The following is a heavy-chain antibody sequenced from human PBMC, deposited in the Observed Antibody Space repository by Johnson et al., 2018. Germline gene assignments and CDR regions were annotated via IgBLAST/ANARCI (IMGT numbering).Heavy chain of an antibody. Sequence: EVQLVETGGGVVRPGGSLRLSCVASGFSFDDYGMIWVRQDPAKGLEWVSGLNWNGGRTGYTDSVKGRFTISRDNAENSLYLQMNSLRVEDTGLYFCARERDGAYSYYYGMDVWGQGTTVTVSS. D-gene: IGHD5-24*01. V-gene: IGHV3-20*04. CDR2: LNWNGGRT. CDR1: GFSFDDYG. J-gene: IGHJ6*02. CDR3: ARERDGAYSYYYGMDV.